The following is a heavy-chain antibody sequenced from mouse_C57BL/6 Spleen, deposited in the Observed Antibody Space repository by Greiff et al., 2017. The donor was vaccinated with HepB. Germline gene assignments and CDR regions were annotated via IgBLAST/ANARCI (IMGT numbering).Heavy chain of an antibody. CDR1: GYTFTDYN. J-gene: IGHJ1*03. CDR3: ANGYYGSSHWYFDV. Sequence: EVQLQQSGPELVKPGASVKIPCKASGYTFTDYNMDWVKQSHGKSLEWIGDINPNNGGTIYNQKFKGKATLTVDKSSSTAYMELRSLTSEDTAVYYCANGYYGSSHWYFDVWGTGTTVTVSS. CDR2: INPNNGGT. V-gene: IGHV1-18*01. D-gene: IGHD1-1*01.